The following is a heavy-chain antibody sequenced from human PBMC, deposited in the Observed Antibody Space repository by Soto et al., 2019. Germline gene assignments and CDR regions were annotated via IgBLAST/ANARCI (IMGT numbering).Heavy chain of an antibody. CDR2: IWYDGSNK. V-gene: IGHV3-33*01. D-gene: IGHD1-26*01. Sequence: VAVIWYDGSNKYYADSVKGRFTISRDNSKNTLYLQMNSLRAEDTAVYYCARAEESYSAFVVYWGQGTLVTVSS. J-gene: IGHJ4*02. CDR3: ARAEESYSAFVVY.